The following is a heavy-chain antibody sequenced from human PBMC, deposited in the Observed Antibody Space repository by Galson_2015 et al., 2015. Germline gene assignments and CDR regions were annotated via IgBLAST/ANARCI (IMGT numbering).Heavy chain of an antibody. V-gene: IGHV3-30-3*01. D-gene: IGHD4-17*01. Sequence: SLRLSCAASGFTFSSYAMHWVRQAPGKGLEWVAVISYDGSNKYYADSVKGRFTISRVNSKNTLYLQMNSLRAEDTAVYYCARATVTNDAFDIWGQGTMVTVSS. CDR2: ISYDGSNK. J-gene: IGHJ3*02. CDR3: ARATVTNDAFDI. CDR1: GFTFSSYA.